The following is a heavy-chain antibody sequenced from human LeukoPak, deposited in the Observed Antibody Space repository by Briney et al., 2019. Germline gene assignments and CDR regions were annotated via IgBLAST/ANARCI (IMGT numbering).Heavy chain of an antibody. CDR2: ISAYNGNT. D-gene: IGHD3-10*01. CDR1: GYIFTSYG. CDR3: ARGPAMVRGVTFNWFDP. Sequence: ASVKVSCKASGYIFTSYGISWVRQAPGQGLEWMGWISAYNGNTNYVQKFQGRVTMTTDTSTSTAYMELRSLRSDDTAVYYCARGPAMVRGVTFNWFDPWGQGTPVTVSS. J-gene: IGHJ5*02. V-gene: IGHV1-18*01.